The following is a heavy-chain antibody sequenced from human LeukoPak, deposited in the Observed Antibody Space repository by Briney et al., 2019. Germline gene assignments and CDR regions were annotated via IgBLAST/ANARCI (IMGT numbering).Heavy chain of an antibody. CDR1: GFTFTSDT. D-gene: IGHD6-19*01. J-gene: IGHJ3*01. CDR2: ISISSGSI. CDR3: ARGGYSSGWSRSAFDV. V-gene: IGHV3-48*02. Sequence: GGSLRLSCAASGFTFTSDTMNWVRQAPGKGLEWVSYISISSGSIYYADSVKGRFTISRDNAKNSLYLQMNSLRDEDTAMYYCARGGYSSGWSRSAFDVWGQGTMVTVSS.